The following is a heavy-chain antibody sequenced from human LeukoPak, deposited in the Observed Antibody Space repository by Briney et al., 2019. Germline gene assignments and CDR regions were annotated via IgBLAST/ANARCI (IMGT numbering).Heavy chain of an antibody. D-gene: IGHD6-19*01. Sequence: GGSLRLSCAASGFTFSSYAMNWVRQAPGKGLEYVSAISSNGGTTYYTNSVKGRFTISRDNSKNTLYLQMGSLRAEDMAVYYCARRGVVAGYDYWGQGTLVTVSS. CDR1: GFTFSSYA. J-gene: IGHJ4*02. CDR3: ARRGVVAGYDY. V-gene: IGHV3-64*01. CDR2: ISSNGGTT.